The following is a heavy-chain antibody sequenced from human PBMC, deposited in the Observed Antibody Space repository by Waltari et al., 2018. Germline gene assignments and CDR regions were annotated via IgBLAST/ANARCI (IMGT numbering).Heavy chain of an antibody. V-gene: IGHV3-7*04. D-gene: IGHD5-12*01. CDR3: ARDGLYSVYGGWGW. CDR1: GFTFSSYW. CDR2: IKQDGREK. Sequence: EVQLVESGGGLVQPGGSLRLSCVASGFTFSSYWMSWVRQAPGKGLEGVAKIKQDGREKYYVDSVKGRFPISRDNAKNSLYLKMNSLGAEDTAVYYWARDGLYSVYGGWGWWGQGTLVTVSS. J-gene: IGHJ4*02.